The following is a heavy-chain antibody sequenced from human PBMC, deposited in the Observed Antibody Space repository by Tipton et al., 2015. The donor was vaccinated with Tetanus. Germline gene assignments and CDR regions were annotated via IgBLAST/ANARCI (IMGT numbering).Heavy chain of an antibody. D-gene: IGHD5-24*01. CDR2: IFYSGRT. CDR1: GDSMTDFY. Sequence: TLSLTCNVSGDSMTDFYWSWIRQPPGKGLEWIAYIFYSGRTQYNPSLKSRATISVDTAKNQLSLQLASVTASDTAIYYCARTTRRWLHPDYWGQGTLVTVSS. V-gene: IGHV4-59*01. CDR3: ARTTRRWLHPDY. J-gene: IGHJ4*02.